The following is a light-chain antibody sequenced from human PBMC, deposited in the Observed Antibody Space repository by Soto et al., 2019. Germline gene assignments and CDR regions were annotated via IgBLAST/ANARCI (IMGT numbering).Light chain of an antibody. V-gene: IGKV1-33*01. Sequence: DIQMTQSPSSLSASVGDRVTITCQASQNINNYLNWYQQKPGKAPKLLIYDASNLETGVPSRFSGSGSGTEFTFTISSLQPEDIATYYCQQYDNLPLTFGGGTKLDIK. CDR2: DAS. J-gene: IGKJ4*01. CDR1: QNINNY. CDR3: QQYDNLPLT.